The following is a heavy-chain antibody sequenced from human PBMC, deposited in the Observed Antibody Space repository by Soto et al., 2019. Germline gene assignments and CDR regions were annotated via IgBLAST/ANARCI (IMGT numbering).Heavy chain of an antibody. CDR1: GFTVSSNY. J-gene: IGHJ6*02. Sequence: PGGSLRLSCAASGFTVSSNYMSWVRQAPGKGLEWVSVIYSGGSTYYADSVKGRFTISRDNSKNTLYLQMNSLRAEDTAVYYCAREGGGSTDHYGMDVWGQGTTVTVSS. V-gene: IGHV3-53*01. CDR3: AREGGGSTDHYGMDV. CDR2: IYSGGST. D-gene: IGHD4-4*01.